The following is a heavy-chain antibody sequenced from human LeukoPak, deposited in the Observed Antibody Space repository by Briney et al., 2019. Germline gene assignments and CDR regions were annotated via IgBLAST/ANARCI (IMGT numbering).Heavy chain of an antibody. CDR3: ARSNYYDSSGPVS. J-gene: IGHJ4*02. CDR1: GGSISSSSYY. CDR2: IYYSGST. D-gene: IGHD3-22*01. Sequence: SETLSLTCTDSGGSISSSSYYWGWIRQPPGKGLEWIGSIYYSGSTYYNPSLKSRVTISVDTSKNQFSLKLSSVTAADTAVYYCARSNYYDSSGPVSWGQGTLVTVSS. V-gene: IGHV4-39*07.